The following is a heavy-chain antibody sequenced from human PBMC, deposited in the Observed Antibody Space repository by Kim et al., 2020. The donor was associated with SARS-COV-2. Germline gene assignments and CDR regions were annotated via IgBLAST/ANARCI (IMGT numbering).Heavy chain of an antibody. CDR1: GGTFSSYA. J-gene: IGHJ6*02. CDR2: IIPIFGTA. D-gene: IGHD5-12*01. V-gene: IGHV1-69*13. Sequence: SVKVSCKASGGTFSSYAISWVRQAPGQGLEWMGGIIPIFGTANYAQKFQGRVTITADESTSTAYMELSSLRSEDTAVYYCARGGVATIDPAEYYYYGMDVWGQGTTVTVSS. CDR3: ARGGVATIDPAEYYYYGMDV.